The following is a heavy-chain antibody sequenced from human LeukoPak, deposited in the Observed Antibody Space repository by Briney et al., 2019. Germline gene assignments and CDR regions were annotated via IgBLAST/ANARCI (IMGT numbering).Heavy chain of an antibody. Sequence: GGSLRLSCTASGFTFSSRAMSWVRQAPGKGLEWVSFISDSGADTKYADSLKGRFTISSDNAKNSLYLQMNSLRAEDTAVYYCAREFSGFDYWGQGTLVTVSS. V-gene: IGHV3-21*01. CDR1: GFTFSSRA. J-gene: IGHJ4*02. CDR3: AREFSGFDY. CDR2: ISDSGADT. D-gene: IGHD6-19*01.